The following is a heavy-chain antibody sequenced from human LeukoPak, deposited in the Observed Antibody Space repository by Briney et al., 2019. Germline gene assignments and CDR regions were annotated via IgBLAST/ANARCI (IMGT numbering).Heavy chain of an antibody. CDR3: ARGAGHYFDY. D-gene: IGHD1-26*01. V-gene: IGHV4-31*03. J-gene: IGHJ4*02. CDR1: GGSISSGGYY. CDR2: IYYSGST. Sequence: SETLSLTCTVSGGSISSGGYYWSWIRQHPGKGLEWIGYIYYSGSTYYNPSLKSRVTISVDTSKNQFSLKLSSVTAADTAVYYCARGAGHYFDYWGQGTLVTVSS.